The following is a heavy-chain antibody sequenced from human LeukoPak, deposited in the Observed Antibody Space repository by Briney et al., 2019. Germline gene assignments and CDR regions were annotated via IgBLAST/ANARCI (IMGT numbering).Heavy chain of an antibody. J-gene: IGHJ4*02. CDR2: INPNSGGT. CDR1: GGTFSSYA. CDR3: ARSAESSSWVEFDY. D-gene: IGHD6-13*01. V-gene: IGHV1-2*02. Sequence: ASVKVSFKASGGTFSSYAISWVRQAPGQGLEWMGWINPNSGGTNYAQKFQVRGTMTRDTSISTAYMELSRLRSDDTAVYYCARSAESSSWVEFDYWGQGTLVTVSS.